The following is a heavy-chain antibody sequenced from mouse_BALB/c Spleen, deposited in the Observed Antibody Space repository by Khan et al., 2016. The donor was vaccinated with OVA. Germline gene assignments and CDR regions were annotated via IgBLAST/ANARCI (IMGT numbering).Heavy chain of an antibody. CDR3: ARNGYDYFAY. Sequence: QVQLKQSGAELVRPGSSVKISCKASGYAFSNYLMNWVKQGPGQGLEWIGQIYPGDGNTNYYGKFKDKATLTADKSSSTAYIQLSSLTSEDSAVYFWARNGYDYFAYWGQGTLVTVSA. J-gene: IGHJ3*01. CDR1: GYAFSNYL. CDR2: IYPGDGNT. D-gene: IGHD2-14*01. V-gene: IGHV1-80*01.